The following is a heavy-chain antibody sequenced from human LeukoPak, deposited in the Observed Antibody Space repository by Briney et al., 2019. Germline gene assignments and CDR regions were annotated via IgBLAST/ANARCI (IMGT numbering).Heavy chain of an antibody. J-gene: IGHJ4*02. Sequence: PGGSLRLSCAASGNYWMHWVRQVPGVGLVWVSHINSDGSWTSYADSVKGRFTISKDNAKNTVYLQMNSLRAEDTAVYYCVSFYETYWGRGTLVTVSS. V-gene: IGHV3-74*01. CDR2: INSDGSWT. D-gene: IGHD2/OR15-2a*01. CDR1: GNYW. CDR3: VSFYETY.